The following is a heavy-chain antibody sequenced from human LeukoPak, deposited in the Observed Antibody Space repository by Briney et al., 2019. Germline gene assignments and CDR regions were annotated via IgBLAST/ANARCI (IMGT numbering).Heavy chain of an antibody. V-gene: IGHV3-64D*06. CDR2: ISSNGGST. CDR1: GFTFSSYA. J-gene: IGHJ4*02. CDR3: VKGIVATISYFDY. D-gene: IGHD5-12*01. Sequence: GGSLRLSCSASGFTFSSYAMHWVRQAPGKGLEYVSAISSNGGSTYYADSVEGRFTISRDNSKNTLYLQMSSLRAEDTAVYYCVKGIVATISYFDYWGQGTLVTVSS.